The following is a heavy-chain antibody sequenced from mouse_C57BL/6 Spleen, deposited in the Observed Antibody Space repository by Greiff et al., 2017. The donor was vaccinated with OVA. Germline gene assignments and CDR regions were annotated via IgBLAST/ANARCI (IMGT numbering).Heavy chain of an antibody. CDR1: GYSFTDYN. CDR2: INPNYGTT. D-gene: IGHD2-2*01. J-gene: IGHJ4*01. Sequence: LQESGPELVKPGASVKISCKASGYSFTDYNMNWVKQSNGKSLEWIGVINPNYGTTSYNQKFKGKATLTVDQSSSTAYMQLNSLTSEDSAVYYCAIIYYGYDVKAMDYWGQGTSVTVSS. V-gene: IGHV1-39*01. CDR3: AIIYYGYDVKAMDY.